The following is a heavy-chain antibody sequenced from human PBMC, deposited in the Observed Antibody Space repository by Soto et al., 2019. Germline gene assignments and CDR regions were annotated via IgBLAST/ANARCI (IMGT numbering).Heavy chain of an antibody. D-gene: IGHD5-18*01. J-gene: IGHJ6*02. Sequence: SETLSLTCAVYGGSFSGYYWSWIRQPPGKGLEWIGEINHSGSTNYNPSLKSRVTISVDTSKNQFSLKLSSVTAADTAVYYCARGLDTAMAYYGMDVWGQGTTVTVSS. CDR2: INHSGST. V-gene: IGHV4-34*01. CDR3: ARGLDTAMAYYGMDV. CDR1: GGSFSGYY.